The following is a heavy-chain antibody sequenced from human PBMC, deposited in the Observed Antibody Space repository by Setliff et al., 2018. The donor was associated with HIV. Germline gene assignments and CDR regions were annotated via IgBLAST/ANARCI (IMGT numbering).Heavy chain of an antibody. D-gene: IGHD1-7*01. V-gene: IGHV3-7*01. J-gene: IGHJ4*02. CDR2: IKKDGSEK. Sequence: GGSLRLSCEASGFTFSTYWMSWVRQAPGKGLEWVANIKKDGSEKFYVDSVKGRFTISRDNAKNSLYLQMNSLRVEDTAVYYCVKWNYPNSWGQGTLVTVSS. CDR1: GFTFSTYW. CDR3: VKWNYPNS.